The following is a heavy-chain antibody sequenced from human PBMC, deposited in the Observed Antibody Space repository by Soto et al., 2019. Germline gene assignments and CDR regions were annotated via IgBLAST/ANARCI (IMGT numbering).Heavy chain of an antibody. CDR3: ARDGQWLVRRDYYGMDV. J-gene: IGHJ6*02. CDR2: ISAYNGNT. CDR1: GYSFTTSD. Sequence: GASVKVSCKASGYSFTTSDISWVRQAPGQGLEWMGRISAYNGNTNYAQKLQGRVTMTTDTSTSTAYMELRSLRSDDTAVYYGARDGQWLVRRDYYGMDVWGQGTTVTVSS. V-gene: IGHV1-18*01. D-gene: IGHD6-19*01.